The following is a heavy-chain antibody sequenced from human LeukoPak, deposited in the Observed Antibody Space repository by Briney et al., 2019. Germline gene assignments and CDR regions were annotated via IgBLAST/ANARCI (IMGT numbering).Heavy chain of an antibody. CDR2: ISSSGSTI. Sequence: GGSLRLSCAASGFTFSSYEMNWVRQAPGKWLEWVSYISSSGSTIYYADSVKGRFTISRDNAKNSLYLQMNSLRAEDTAVYYCAELGITLIGGVWGKGTTVTSSS. CDR3: AELGITLIGGV. CDR1: GFTFSSYE. J-gene: IGHJ6*04. V-gene: IGHV3-48*03. D-gene: IGHD3-10*02.